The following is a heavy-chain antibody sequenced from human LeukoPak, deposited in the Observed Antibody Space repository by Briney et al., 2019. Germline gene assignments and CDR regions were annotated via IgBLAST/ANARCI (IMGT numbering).Heavy chain of an antibody. CDR2: IYSGGST. J-gene: IGHJ6*02. Sequence: GGSLRLSCAASGFTVSSNYMSWVRQAPGKGLEWVSVIYSGGSTYYADSVKGRFTISRDNSKNTLYLQMNSLRAEDTALYHCARSLRYYDILTGYYYYYYGMDVWGQGTTVTVSS. V-gene: IGHV3-53*01. D-gene: IGHD3-9*01. CDR3: ARSLRYYDILTGYYYYYYGMDV. CDR1: GFTVSSNY.